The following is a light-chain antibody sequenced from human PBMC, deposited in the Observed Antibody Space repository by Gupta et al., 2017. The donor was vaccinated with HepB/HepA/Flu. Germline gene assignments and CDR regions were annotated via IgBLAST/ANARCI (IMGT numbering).Light chain of an antibody. CDR2: STS. CDR3: QQTHNTPDT. V-gene: IGKV1-39*01. CDR1: RRVSTY. Sequence: DIQMIKSPSSLPASVGDRVTITCCASRRVSTYLCWYQQKPGKDPTLLIYSTSTLQNGGLSGFSSSACWRDFSLPISSLQPEDDATYYYQQTHNTPDTFGQGTQLEI. J-gene: IGKJ5*01.